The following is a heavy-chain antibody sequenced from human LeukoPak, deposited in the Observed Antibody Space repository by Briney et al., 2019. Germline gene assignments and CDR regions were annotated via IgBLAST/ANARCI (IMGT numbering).Heavy chain of an antibody. CDR1: GYTFTGYY. D-gene: IGHD6-13*01. CDR3: AREGIAAAGTSFEGNWFDP. CDR2: INPNSGGT. J-gene: IGHJ5*02. Sequence: ASVKVSCKASGYTFTGYYMHWVRQAPGQGLEWMGWINPNSGGTNYAQKFQGWVTMTRDTSISTAYMELSRLRSDDTAVYYCAREGIAAAGTSFEGNWFDPWGQGTLVTVSS. V-gene: IGHV1-2*04.